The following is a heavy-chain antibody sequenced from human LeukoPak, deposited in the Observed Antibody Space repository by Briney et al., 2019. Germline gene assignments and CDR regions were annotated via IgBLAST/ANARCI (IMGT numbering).Heavy chain of an antibody. V-gene: IGHV4-59*01. CDR3: ARGMYDLQVGGWFDP. CDR2: IYYSGTS. CDR1: SRSFTSVY. Sequence: SETLSLTCTVSSRSFTSVYWSWIRQPPGKGLEYIGFIYYSGTSNYNPSLQSRVTMSVDTSKTQFSLKLSSVTAADTAVYSCARGMYDLQVGGWFDPWGQGTLVTVSS. D-gene: IGHD3-3*01. J-gene: IGHJ5*02.